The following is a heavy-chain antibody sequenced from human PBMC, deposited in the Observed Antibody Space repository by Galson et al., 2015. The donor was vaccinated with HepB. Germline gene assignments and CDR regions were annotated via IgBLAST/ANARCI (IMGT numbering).Heavy chain of an antibody. Sequence: SLRLSCAASGFTFSSYGMHWVRQAPGKGLEWVAVISYDGSNKYYADSVKGRFTISRDNSKNTLYLQMNSLRAEDTAVYYCGPNGVPAAMRAFDIWGQGTMVTVSS. J-gene: IGHJ3*02. CDR1: GFTFSSYG. V-gene: IGHV3-30*03. D-gene: IGHD2-2*01. CDR2: ISYDGSNK. CDR3: GPNGVPAAMRAFDI.